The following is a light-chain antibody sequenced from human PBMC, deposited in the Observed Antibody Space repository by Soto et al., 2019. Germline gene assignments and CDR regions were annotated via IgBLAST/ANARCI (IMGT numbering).Light chain of an antibody. J-gene: IGLJ1*01. CDR2: DVN. CDR3: SSYAGSNFNV. Sequence: QSALTQPPSASGSPGQSVTISCTGTSSVVGGYNFVSWYQQHPGKAPKLIIYDVNKRPSGVPDRFSGSKPGNTASLTVSGLQPDDEADYYCSSYAGSNFNVFGIGTKVTVL. V-gene: IGLV2-8*01. CDR1: SSVVGGYNF.